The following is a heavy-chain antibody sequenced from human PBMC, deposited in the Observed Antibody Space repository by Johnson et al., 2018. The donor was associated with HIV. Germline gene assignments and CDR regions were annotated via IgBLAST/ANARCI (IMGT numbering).Heavy chain of an antibody. CDR3: ASGVTARAPLLI. Sequence: VQLVESGGGVVQPGGSLRLSCVGSGFTVSSNYMSWVRQAPGKGLEWVSVIYSGGSTYYADSVKGRFTISRDTSKNTVSLQMIILRPKDTAMYYCASGVTARAPLLIWGQGTMVTVSS. CDR1: GFTVSSNY. J-gene: IGHJ3*02. CDR2: IYSGGST. V-gene: IGHV3-66*02. D-gene: IGHD6-6*01.